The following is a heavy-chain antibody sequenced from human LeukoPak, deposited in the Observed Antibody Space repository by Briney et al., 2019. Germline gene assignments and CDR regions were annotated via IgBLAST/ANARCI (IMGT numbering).Heavy chain of an antibody. D-gene: IGHD2-15*01. CDR3: ARGNCSGGSCYSDY. V-gene: IGHV4-59*01. J-gene: IGHJ4*02. CDR1: GGSISSYY. Sequence: SETLLLTCTGTGGSISSYYWSWIRPPPGKGLDRIGYIYYSGSTNYNPSLKSRVTISVDTSKNQFSLKLSSVTAADTAVYYCARGNCSGGSCYSDYWGQGTLVTVSS. CDR2: IYYSGST.